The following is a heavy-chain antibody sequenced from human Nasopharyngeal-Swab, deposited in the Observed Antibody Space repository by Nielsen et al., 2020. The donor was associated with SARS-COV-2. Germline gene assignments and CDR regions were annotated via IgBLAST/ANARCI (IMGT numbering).Heavy chain of an antibody. J-gene: IGHJ4*02. CDR2: IIPILGIA. Sequence: SVKVSCKASGGTFSSYAISWVRQAPGQGLEWMGRIIPILGIANYAQKFQGRVTITADKSTSTAYMELSSLRSEDTVVYYCAREQAAMYYFDYWGQGTLVTVSS. V-gene: IGHV1-69*04. D-gene: IGHD2-2*01. CDR1: GGTFSSYA. CDR3: AREQAAMYYFDY.